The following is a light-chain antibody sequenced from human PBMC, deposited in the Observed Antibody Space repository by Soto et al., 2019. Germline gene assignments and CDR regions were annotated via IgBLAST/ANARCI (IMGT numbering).Light chain of an antibody. CDR3: QQAYNFPFT. CDR2: AAS. CDR1: QGISRW. J-gene: IGKJ3*01. V-gene: IGKV1-12*01. Sequence: DIQMTQSPSTLSASVGDRVTITGRASQGISRWLAWYQQKPGRAPKLLIYAASNLQTGVPSRFSGSGSGTDFALTITSLQAEDFATYHCQQAYNFPFTFGPGTKVDI.